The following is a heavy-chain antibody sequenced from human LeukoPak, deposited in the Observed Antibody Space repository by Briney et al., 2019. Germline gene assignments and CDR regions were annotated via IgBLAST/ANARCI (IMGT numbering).Heavy chain of an antibody. CDR3: ARNRGATHP. J-gene: IGHJ3*01. CDR1: GGSISSSSYY. D-gene: IGHD2-15*01. CDR2: IYSGGST. Sequence: PSETLSLTCTVSGGSISSSSYYWGWIRQPPGKGLEWVSVIYSGGSTYYADSVKGRFTISRDNSKNTLYLQMNSLRAEDTAVYYCARNRGATHPWGQGTMVTVSS. V-gene: IGHV3-66*02.